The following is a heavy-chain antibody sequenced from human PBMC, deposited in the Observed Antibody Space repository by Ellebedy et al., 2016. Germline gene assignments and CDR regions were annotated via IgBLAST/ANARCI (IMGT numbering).Heavy chain of an antibody. D-gene: IGHD6-19*01. CDR2: FGTAGDT. J-gene: IGHJ4*02. V-gene: IGHV3-13*01. CDR3: ARGIAVAGGLEY. CDR1: GFTFDDYG. Sequence: GESLKISCAASGFTFDDYGMHWVRQTTGKRLEWVAAFGTAGDTYYSGSVKGRFTISREDAKNSLFLQMNSLRAGDTAVYYCARGIAVAGGLEYWGQGALVTVSS.